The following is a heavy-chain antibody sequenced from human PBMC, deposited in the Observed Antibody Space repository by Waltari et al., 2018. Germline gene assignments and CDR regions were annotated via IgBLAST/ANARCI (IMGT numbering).Heavy chain of an antibody. Sequence: QVQLQESGPGLVKPSETLSLTCAVSGYSISSGYYWGWIRQPPGKGLEWIGSIYHSGSTYYNPSLKSRVTISVDTSKNQFSLKLSSVTAADTAVYYCATRIAVLKAFDIWGQGTMVTVSS. V-gene: IGHV4-38-2*01. D-gene: IGHD6-19*01. CDR3: ATRIAVLKAFDI. J-gene: IGHJ3*02. CDR2: IYHSGST. CDR1: GYSISSGYY.